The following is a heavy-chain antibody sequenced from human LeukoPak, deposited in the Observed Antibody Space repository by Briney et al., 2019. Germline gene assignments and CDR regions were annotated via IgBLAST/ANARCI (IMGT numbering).Heavy chain of an antibody. J-gene: IGHJ4*02. D-gene: IGHD2-8*01. CDR3: AKDKRSQLMYYFDY. Sequence: AGGSLRLSCTTSEFTFSNYWMHWVRQVPGKGLVWVSRIDTDGTTTDYADSVKGRFTISRDNAKNTLYLQMNSLRADDTAVYYCAKDKRSQLMYYFDYWGQGTLVSVSS. CDR2: IDTDGTTT. CDR1: EFTFSNYW. V-gene: IGHV3-74*01.